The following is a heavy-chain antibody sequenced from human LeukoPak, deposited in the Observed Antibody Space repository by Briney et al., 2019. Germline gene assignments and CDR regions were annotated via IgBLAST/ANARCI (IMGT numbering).Heavy chain of an antibody. V-gene: IGHV3-30*02. Sequence: PGGSLRLSCAASGFTFSSYGMHWVRQAPGKGLEWVAFIRYDGSNKYYADSVKGRFTISRDNSKNTLYLQMNSLRAEDTAVYYCAKARITMIVVVPDIWGQGTMVTVSS. J-gene: IGHJ3*02. D-gene: IGHD3-22*01. CDR1: GFTFSSYG. CDR3: AKARITMIVVVPDI. CDR2: IRYDGSNK.